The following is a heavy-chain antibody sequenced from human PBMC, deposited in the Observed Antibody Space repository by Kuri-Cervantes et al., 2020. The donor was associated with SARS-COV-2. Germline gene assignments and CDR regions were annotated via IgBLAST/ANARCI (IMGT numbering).Heavy chain of an antibody. CDR3: ATSGKEEWELLGFDY. CDR2: IYPGDSDT. J-gene: IGHJ4*02. V-gene: IGHV5-51*01. D-gene: IGHD1-26*01. Sequence: GESLKISCKGSGYSFTSYWIGWVRQMPGKGLEWMGIIYPGDSDTRYSPSFQGQVTISADKSISTAYLQCNSLKASDTAMYYCATSGKEEWELLGFDYWGQGTLVTVSS. CDR1: GYSFTSYW.